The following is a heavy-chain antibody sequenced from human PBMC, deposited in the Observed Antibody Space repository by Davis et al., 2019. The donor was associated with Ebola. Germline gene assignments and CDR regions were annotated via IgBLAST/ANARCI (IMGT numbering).Heavy chain of an antibody. CDR1: RYIFSNYD. J-gene: IGHJ4*02. CDR3: ARGYSPKCRGGDCVNDF. D-gene: IGHD2-21*02. V-gene: IGHV1-8*01. Sequence: ASVTVSCQASRYIFSNYDINWVRQASGQGLAWMGWVNPYSGHTGYVEKFKGRVTMTGDPSISTAYMELSSLTIDDTAVYYCARGYSPKCRGGDCVNDFWGQGTLVTVST. CDR2: VNPYSGHT.